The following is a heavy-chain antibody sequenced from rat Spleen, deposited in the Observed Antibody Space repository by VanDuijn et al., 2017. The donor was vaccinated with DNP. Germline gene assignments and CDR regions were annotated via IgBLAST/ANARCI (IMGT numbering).Heavy chain of an antibody. CDR3: ARDLIIRDTTSAMDA. CDR2: IWAGGST. CDR1: GFSLASYT. V-gene: IGHV2-15*01. D-gene: IGHD4-3*01. J-gene: IGHJ4*01. Sequence: QVQLRESGPGLVQPSQTLSLTCTVSGFSLASYTVSWVRQPPGKGLVWMGTIWAGGSTNYNSAVQSRLSISRDTSKSQVFLKMNSLQTEDTATYYCARDLIIRDTTSAMDAWGQGTSVTVSS.